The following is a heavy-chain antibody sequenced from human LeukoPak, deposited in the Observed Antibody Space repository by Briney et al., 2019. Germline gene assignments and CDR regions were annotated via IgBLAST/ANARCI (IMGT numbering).Heavy chain of an antibody. J-gene: IGHJ4*02. V-gene: IGHV3-30*02. CDR1: GFTFSSYG. CDR2: IRYDGSNK. CDR3: AREHGRSGYFDY. D-gene: IGHD3-22*01. Sequence: GGSPRLSCAASGFTFSSYGMHWVRQAPGKGLEWVAFIRYDGSNKYYADSVKGRFTISRDNSKNTLYLQLSSLRVEDTAVYYCAREHGRSGYFDYWGQGTLITVSS.